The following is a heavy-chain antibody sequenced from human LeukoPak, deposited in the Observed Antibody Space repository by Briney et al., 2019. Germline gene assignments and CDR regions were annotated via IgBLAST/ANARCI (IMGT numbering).Heavy chain of an antibody. CDR1: GGSISSSSYY. Sequence: SETLSLTCTVSGGSISSSSYYWGWIRQPPGKGREWIGSIYYSGSTYYNPSLKSRVTISVDTSKNQFSLKLSSVTAADTAVYYCARQGLSITGTTHFDYWGQETLVTVSS. V-gene: IGHV4-39*01. D-gene: IGHD1-7*01. J-gene: IGHJ4*02. CDR3: ARQGLSITGTTHFDY. CDR2: IYYSGST.